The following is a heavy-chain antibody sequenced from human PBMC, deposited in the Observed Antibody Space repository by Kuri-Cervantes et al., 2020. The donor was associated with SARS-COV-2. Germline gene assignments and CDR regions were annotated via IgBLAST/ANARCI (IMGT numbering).Heavy chain of an antibody. CDR3: AKFYRDIVVVPAARGFYFDY. J-gene: IGHJ4*02. Sequence: GGSLRLSCAASGFTFDDYGMSWVRQAPGKGLEWVSGINWNGGSTYYADSVKGRFTISRDNSKNTLYLQMNSLRAEDTAVYYCAKFYRDIVVVPAARGFYFDYWGQGTLVTVSS. CDR2: INWNGGST. CDR1: GFTFDDYG. V-gene: IGHV3-20*04. D-gene: IGHD2-2*01.